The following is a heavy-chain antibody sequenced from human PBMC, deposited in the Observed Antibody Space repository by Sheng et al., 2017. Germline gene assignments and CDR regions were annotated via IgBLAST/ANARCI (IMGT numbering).Heavy chain of an antibody. Sequence: EVQLVESGGGLVKPGGSLRLSCAASGFTFSNAWMSWVRQAPGKGLEWVGRIKSKTDGGTTDYAAPVKGRFTISRDDSKNTLYLQMNSLKTXDTAVYYCTTGVTIAAAGWNVLGMDVWDQGP. D-gene: IGHD6-13*01. CDR1: GFTFSNAW. CDR2: IKSKTDGGTT. CDR3: TTGVTIAAAGWNVLGMDV. V-gene: IGHV3-15*01. J-gene: IGHJ6*02.